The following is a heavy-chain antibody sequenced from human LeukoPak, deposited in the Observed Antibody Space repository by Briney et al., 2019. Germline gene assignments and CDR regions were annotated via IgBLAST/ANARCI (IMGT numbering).Heavy chain of an antibody. CDR1: GNSFTNNW. CDR3: VKRRNNVYETSPWDPDY. CDR2: ISPENSET. Sequence: NLGESLKISCKGSGNSFTNNWIAWVRQMPGKGLEWMGIISPENSETHYSPAFQGQVTISVDRSIATTYLQWNSLKASDTAMYYCVKRRNNVYETSPWDPDYWGQGTLVTVSS. D-gene: IGHD2-2*01. V-gene: IGHV5-51*01. J-gene: IGHJ4*02.